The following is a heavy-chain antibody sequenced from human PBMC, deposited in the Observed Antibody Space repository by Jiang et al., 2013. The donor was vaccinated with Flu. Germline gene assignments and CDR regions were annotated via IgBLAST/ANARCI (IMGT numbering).Heavy chain of an antibody. CDR3: ARRGSSAGGNWFDP. J-gene: IGHJ5*02. CDR2: IYFTAST. Sequence: GPGLVKPSETLSLTCTVSGGSIGSSGYYWAWIRRPPGKGLEWIGSIYFTASTYYNPSLKSRGTISIDLSKNQFSLRLTSVTAADTAVYYCARRGSSAGGNWFDPWGQGTLVTVSS. D-gene: IGHD6-6*01. CDR1: GGSIGSSGYY. V-gene: IGHV4-39*07.